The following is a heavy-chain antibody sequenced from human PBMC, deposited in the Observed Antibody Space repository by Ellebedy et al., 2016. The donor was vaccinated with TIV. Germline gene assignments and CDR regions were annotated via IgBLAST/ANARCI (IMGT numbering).Heavy chain of an antibody. D-gene: IGHD3-10*01. CDR1: GFTFSYYW. V-gene: IGHV3-74*01. J-gene: IGHJ4*02. CDR3: ARAGRPLDY. CDR2: ISRDGDIR. Sequence: GESLKISCATSGFTFSYYWMHWVRQAPGKGLEWISRISRDGDIRGYADSVKGRFTVSRDNAKNTLYLQMNSLRADDSAVYYCARAGRPLDYWGQGTLVTVSS.